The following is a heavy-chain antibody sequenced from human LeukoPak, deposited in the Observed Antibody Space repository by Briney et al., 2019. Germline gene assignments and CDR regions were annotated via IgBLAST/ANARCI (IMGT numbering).Heavy chain of an antibody. D-gene: IGHD1-7*01. CDR3: AREDWNYWFDP. CDR2: IYYSGST. Sequence: SETLSLTCTVSGGSISSYYWSWIRQPPGKGLEWIGYIYYSGSTNYNPSLKSRVTISVDTSKNQFSLKLSSVTAADTAVNYCAREDWNYWFDPWGQGTLVTVSS. J-gene: IGHJ5*02. CDR1: GGSISSYY. V-gene: IGHV4-59*01.